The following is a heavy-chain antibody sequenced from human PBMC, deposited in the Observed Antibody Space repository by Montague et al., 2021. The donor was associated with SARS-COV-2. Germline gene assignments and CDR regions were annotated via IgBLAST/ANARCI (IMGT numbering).Heavy chain of an antibody. D-gene: IGHD1-7*01. CDR3: ARDPPSNWNYDQELDY. Sequence: SLRLSCAASGFTFSSYGMHWVRQAPGKGLEWVAVIWYDGSNKYYADSVKGRFTISRDNSKNTLYLQMNSLRAEDTAVYYCARDPPSNWNYDQELDYWGQGTLVTGSS. V-gene: IGHV3-33*01. CDR2: IWYDGSNK. CDR1: GFTFSSYG. J-gene: IGHJ4*02.